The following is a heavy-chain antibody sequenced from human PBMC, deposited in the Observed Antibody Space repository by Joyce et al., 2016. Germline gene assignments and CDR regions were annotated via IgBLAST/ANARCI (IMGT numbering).Heavy chain of an antibody. CDR3: ARSQWLAPLMY. Sequence: QVQLQQWGAGLLKPSETLSLTCAVSGGPFRGFFWTLVCQPPGKGLEWIGDINISGVSNYNSSLKTRVTFSVDTSKNQFSLKLTSLSAADTAVYYCARSQWLAPLMYWGQGTPVTVSS. CDR2: INISGVS. D-gene: IGHD6-19*01. J-gene: IGHJ4*02. CDR1: GGPFRGFF. V-gene: IGHV4-34*01.